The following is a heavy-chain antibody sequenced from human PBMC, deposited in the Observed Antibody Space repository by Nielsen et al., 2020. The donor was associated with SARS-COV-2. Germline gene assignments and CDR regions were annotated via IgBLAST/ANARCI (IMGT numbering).Heavy chain of an antibody. D-gene: IGHD2-21*02. Sequence: VRQAPGKGLEWVANIKQDGSEKYYVDSVKGRFTISRDNAKNSLYLQMNSLRAEDTAVYYCARAGHDFWYFDLWGRGTLVTVSS. CDR2: IKQDGSEK. J-gene: IGHJ2*01. V-gene: IGHV3-7*03. CDR3: ARAGHDFWYFDL.